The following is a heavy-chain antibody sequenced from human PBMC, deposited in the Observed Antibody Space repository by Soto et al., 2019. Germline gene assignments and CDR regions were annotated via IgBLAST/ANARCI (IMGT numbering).Heavy chain of an antibody. CDR2: IRQDGSEQ. J-gene: IGHJ4*02. D-gene: IGHD1-26*01. Sequence: EQVVDSGGGLVQPGGSLRLSCATSGFTFSAYWMSWVRQAPGKGLAWVANIRQDGSEQHYIDSVKGRFTISRDNAKKLLFLQMNSLRAEDTAVYYCAKSGTYSQFDYWRQGALVTVSS. CDR1: GFTFSAYW. V-gene: IGHV3-7*01. CDR3: AKSGTYSQFDY.